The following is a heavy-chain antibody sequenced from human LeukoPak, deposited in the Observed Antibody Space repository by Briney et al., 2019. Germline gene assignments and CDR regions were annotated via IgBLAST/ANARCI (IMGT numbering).Heavy chain of an antibody. Sequence: TGGSLRLSCAASEFTFGSYGMHWVRQAPGKGLEWVAVISYDGNNKYYADSVKGRFTISRDNSKNTLYLQMNSLRAEDTAVYYCAKDLVRGVIVDAFDIWGQGTMVTVSS. CDR3: AKDLVRGVIVDAFDI. V-gene: IGHV3-30*18. CDR2: ISYDGNNK. D-gene: IGHD3-10*01. J-gene: IGHJ3*02. CDR1: EFTFGSYG.